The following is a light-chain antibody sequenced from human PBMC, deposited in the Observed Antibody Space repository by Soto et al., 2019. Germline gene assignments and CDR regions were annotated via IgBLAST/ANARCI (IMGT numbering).Light chain of an antibody. J-gene: IGLJ2*01. CDR1: SRDVRGYNF. CDR3: CSYAGSFSGV. CDR2: DVN. Sequence: QSALTQPRSVSGSPGQSVTISCTGSSRDVRGYNFVSWYQQHPGKAPKLILYDVNTRPSGVPDRISGSKSGSTAYLTISGLQAEDEADYYCCSYAGSFSGVFGGGTQLTVL. V-gene: IGLV2-11*01.